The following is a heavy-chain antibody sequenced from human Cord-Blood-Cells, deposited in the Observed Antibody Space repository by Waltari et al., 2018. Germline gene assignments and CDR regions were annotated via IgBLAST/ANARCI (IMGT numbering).Heavy chain of an antibody. V-gene: IGHV4-59*08. J-gene: IGHJ6*03. D-gene: IGHD6-13*01. CDR2: IYYSGST. Sequence: QVQLQESGPGLVKPSETLSLTCTVSGGSISSYYWSWIRQPPGKGLEWIGYIYYSGSTNYNPSLKSRVTISVDTSKNQFSLKLSSVTAADTAVYYCARRSIAAAGTNYYYYYMDVWGKGTTVTVS. CDR3: ARRSIAAAGTNYYYYYMDV. CDR1: GGSISSYY.